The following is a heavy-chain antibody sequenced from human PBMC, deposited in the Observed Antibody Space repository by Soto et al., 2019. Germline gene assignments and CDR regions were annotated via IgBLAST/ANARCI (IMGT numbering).Heavy chain of an antibody. CDR1: GDSVSSKSAG. V-gene: IGHV6-1*01. CDR3: ARAGQWLFDY. CDR2: TYYRSKWYN. Sequence: QVQLQQSGPGLVKPSQTLSLTCAISGDSVSSKSAGWNWIRQSPSRGLEWLGRTYYRSKWYNEYAISVKGRITINPDTSKNQFSLQLNSVTPEDTALYYCARAGQWLFDYWGQGTLVTVSS. D-gene: IGHD6-19*01. J-gene: IGHJ4*02.